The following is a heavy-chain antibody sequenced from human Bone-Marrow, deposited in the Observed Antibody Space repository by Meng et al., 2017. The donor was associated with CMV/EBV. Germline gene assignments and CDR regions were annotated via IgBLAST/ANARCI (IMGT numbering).Heavy chain of an antibody. D-gene: IGHD6-19*01. CDR1: GYTFIDYY. Sequence: ASVKVSCKASGYTFIDYYMHWVRQAPGQGLEWMGWINPNSGGTNYAQKFQGRVTMTRDTSISTAYMELSSLRSEDTAVYYCARDGIAVAGTHYYGMDVWGQGTTVTVSS. CDR3: ARDGIAVAGTHYYGMDV. J-gene: IGHJ6*02. V-gene: IGHV1-2*02. CDR2: INPNSGGT.